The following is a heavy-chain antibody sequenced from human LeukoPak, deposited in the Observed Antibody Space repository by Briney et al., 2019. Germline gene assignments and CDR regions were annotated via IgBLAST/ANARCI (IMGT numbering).Heavy chain of an antibody. D-gene: IGHD6-19*01. CDR2: IYYSGST. Sequence: SETLSLTCTVSGGSISSSSYYWGWIRQPPGKGLEWIGSIYYSGSTYYNPSLKSRVTISVDTSKNQFSLKLSSVTAADTAVYYCARHSPFHPKSYSSGWYFDYWGQGTLVTVSS. CDR1: GGSISSSSYY. V-gene: IGHV4-39*01. J-gene: IGHJ4*02. CDR3: ARHSPFHPKSYSSGWYFDY.